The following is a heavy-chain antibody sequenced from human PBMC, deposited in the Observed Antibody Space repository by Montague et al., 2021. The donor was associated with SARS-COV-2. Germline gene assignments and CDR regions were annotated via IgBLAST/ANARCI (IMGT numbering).Heavy chain of an antibody. Sequence: CAISGDSVVTNRRTWNWLTPDPPTRLQWLCRTHLRSEWYSDYSVSVKSRISINPDTSKNQFSLQLNSVTPEDTAVYYCARAERGSCGDGNCYQYFFIYWGQGTLVTVSS. D-gene: IGHD2-15*01. CDR1: GDSVVTNRRT. V-gene: IGHV6-1*01. CDR3: ARAERGSCGDGNCYQYFFIY. J-gene: IGHJ4*02. CDR2: THLRSEWYS.